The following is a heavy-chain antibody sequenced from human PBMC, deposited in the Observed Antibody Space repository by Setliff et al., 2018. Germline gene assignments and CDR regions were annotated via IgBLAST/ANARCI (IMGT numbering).Heavy chain of an antibody. Sequence: SETLSLTCTVSGGSISSHYWSWIRQPPGKGLEWIGSIYYSGSTNYNPSLKSRVTISVDTSKNQFSLKLSSVTAADPAVYYCARLYGGDCSSTSCFYFDYWGQGTLVTVSS. J-gene: IGHJ4*02. D-gene: IGHD2-2*01. CDR1: GGSISSHY. V-gene: IGHV4-59*08. CDR3: ARLYGGDCSSTSCFYFDY. CDR2: IYYSGST.